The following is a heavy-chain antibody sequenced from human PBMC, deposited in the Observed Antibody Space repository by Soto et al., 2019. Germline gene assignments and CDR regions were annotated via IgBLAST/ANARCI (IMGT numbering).Heavy chain of an antibody. V-gene: IGHV4-59*04. Sequence: LSLPCNVSGGSLSSYYWSRDRQPPGKGLEWIGYIYYSGSTYYNPSLKSRVTISVDTSKNQFSLKLSSVTAADTAVYYCDVTTVTANDYYYYGMDVWGQGTTVTVSS. CDR1: GGSLSSYY. D-gene: IGHD4-17*01. J-gene: IGHJ6*02. CDR2: IYYSGST. CDR3: DVTTVTANDYYYYGMDV.